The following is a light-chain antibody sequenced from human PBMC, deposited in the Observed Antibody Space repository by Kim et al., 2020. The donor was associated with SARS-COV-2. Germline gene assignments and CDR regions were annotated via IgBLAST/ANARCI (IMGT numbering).Light chain of an antibody. Sequence: EVVLTQSPGTLSLSPGERATLSCRASQSVGSNYLAWYQQKPGQAPSLLIYDASSRATGIPDRFSGSGSGTDFTLSISRLEPEDFAVYYCHQYATSPRAFGQGTKVDIK. V-gene: IGKV3-20*01. J-gene: IGKJ1*01. CDR1: QSVGSNY. CDR3: HQYATSPRA. CDR2: DAS.